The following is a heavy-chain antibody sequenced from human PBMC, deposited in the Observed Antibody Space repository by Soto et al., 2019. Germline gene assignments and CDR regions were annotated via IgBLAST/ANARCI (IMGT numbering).Heavy chain of an antibody. D-gene: IGHD6-19*01. Sequence: GGSLRLSCAASGFTFSSYSMNWVRQAPGKGLEWVSSISSSSSYIYYADSVKGRFTISRDNAKNSLYLQMNSLRAEDTAVYYCARDGWVAGILGAFDIWGQGTMVTVSS. CDR1: GFTFSSYS. J-gene: IGHJ3*02. V-gene: IGHV3-21*01. CDR3: ARDGWVAGILGAFDI. CDR2: ISSSSSYI.